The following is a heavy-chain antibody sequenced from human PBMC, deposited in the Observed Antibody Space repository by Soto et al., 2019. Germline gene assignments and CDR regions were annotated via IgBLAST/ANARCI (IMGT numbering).Heavy chain of an antibody. CDR3: ARGVLSSSHFDY. D-gene: IGHD6-6*01. Sequence: QVQLQQWGAGLLKPSETLSLTCAVYGGSFSGYYWSWIRQPPGKGLEWIGEINHSGSTNYNPSLKSRVTISVDTSKNQFSLKLSSVTAADTAVYYCARGVLSSSHFDYWGQGTLVTVSS. CDR2: INHSGST. V-gene: IGHV4-34*01. CDR1: GGSFSGYY. J-gene: IGHJ4*02.